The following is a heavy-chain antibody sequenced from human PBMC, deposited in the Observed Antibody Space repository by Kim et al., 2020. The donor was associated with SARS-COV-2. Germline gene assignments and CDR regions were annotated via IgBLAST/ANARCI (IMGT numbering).Heavy chain of an antibody. V-gene: IGHV4-31*03. J-gene: IGHJ4*02. CDR2: IYYSGST. Sequence: SETLSLTCTVSGGSISSGGYYWSWIRQHPGKGLEWIGYIYYSGSTYYNPSLKSRVTISVDTSKNQFSLKLSSVTAADTAVYYCARDQTPFVFDYWGQGTLVTVSA. CDR1: GGSISSGGYY. CDR3: ARDQTPFVFDY.